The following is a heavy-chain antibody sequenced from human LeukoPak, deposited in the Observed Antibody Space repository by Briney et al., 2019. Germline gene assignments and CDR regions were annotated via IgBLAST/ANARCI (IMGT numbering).Heavy chain of an antibody. J-gene: IGHJ4*02. CDR1: GGTFSSYA. D-gene: IGHD2-2*01. V-gene: IGHV1-69*04. CDR3: ARDPPLGYCSSTSCYSDFDY. Sequence: GASVKVSCKASGGTFSSYAISWVRQAPGQGLEWMGRIIPILGIANYAQKFQGRVTITADKPTSTAYMELSSLRSEDTAVYYCARDPPLGYCSSTSCYSDFDYWGQGTLVTVSS. CDR2: IIPILGIA.